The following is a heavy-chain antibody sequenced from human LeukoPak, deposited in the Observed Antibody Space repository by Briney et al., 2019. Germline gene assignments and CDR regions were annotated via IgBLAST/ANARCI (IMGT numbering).Heavy chain of an antibody. V-gene: IGHV3-23*01. D-gene: IGHD2-15*01. J-gene: IGHJ4*02. CDR2: ISGSGGST. Sequence: PGGSLRLSCAASGFSFSGYSMNWVRQAPGKGLEWVSAISGSGGSTYYADSVKGRFTISRDNSKNTLYLQMNSLRAEDTAVYYCATEGDIVFDYWGQGTLVTVSS. CDR3: ATEGDIVFDY. CDR1: GFSFSGYS.